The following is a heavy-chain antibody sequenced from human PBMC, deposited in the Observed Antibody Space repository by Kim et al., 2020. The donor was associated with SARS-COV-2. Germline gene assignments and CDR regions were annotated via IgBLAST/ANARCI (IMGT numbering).Heavy chain of an antibody. CDR2: INHSGSP. CDR1: GGSFSGYY. Sequence: SETLSLTCAVYGGSFSGYYWSWIRQPQGKGLEWIGEINHSGSPNYNPSLKSRVTISIDTSKNQFSLKLSSVTAAATAVYYCARGFVPNAQRGSYYLWDFDLWGRGTLVTVSS. CDR3: ARGFVPNAQRGSYYLWDFDL. J-gene: IGHJ2*01. V-gene: IGHV4-34*01. D-gene: IGHD1-26*01.